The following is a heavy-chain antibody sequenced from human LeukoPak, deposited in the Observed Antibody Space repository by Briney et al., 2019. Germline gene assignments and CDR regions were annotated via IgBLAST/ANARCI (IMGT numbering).Heavy chain of an antibody. CDR3: ATYRQVLLPFES. CDR1: GGTFSDYG. Sequence: SCKASGGTFSDYGMYWVRQAPGKGLEWLAVISHDGSNKYYADSVKGRFTISRDNSKSTLSLQMNSLRAEDTAIYYCATYRQVLLPFESWGQGTLVTVSS. D-gene: IGHD2-8*02. V-gene: IGHV3-30*12. J-gene: IGHJ4*02. CDR2: ISHDGSNK.